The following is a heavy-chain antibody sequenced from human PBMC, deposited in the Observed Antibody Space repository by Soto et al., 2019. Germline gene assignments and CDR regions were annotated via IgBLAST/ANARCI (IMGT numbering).Heavy chain of an antibody. CDR1: GYSFTSYW. Sequence: EVQLVQSGAEVKKPGESLRISCKGSGYSFTSYWISWVRQMPGKGLEWMGRIDPSDSYTNYSPSFQGHVTISADKSISTACLQWSSLKASDTAMYYCASRGAVAGPQTNYYYYGMDVWGQGTTVTVSS. CDR2: IDPSDSYT. J-gene: IGHJ6*02. D-gene: IGHD6-19*01. V-gene: IGHV5-10-1*01. CDR3: ASRGAVAGPQTNYYYYGMDV.